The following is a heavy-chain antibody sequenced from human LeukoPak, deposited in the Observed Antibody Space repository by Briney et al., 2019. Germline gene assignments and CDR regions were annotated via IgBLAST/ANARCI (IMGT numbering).Heavy chain of an antibody. J-gene: IGHJ4*02. Sequence: PAETLSLTCSVSGGSISSTTYYLGWIRQPPGKGLEWVGSIYCSGSTYYNPSLKSRLTIFVDTSNTQISLQLSSVTAADTAVYYCASKYRAGDYFDYWGQGTLVTVSS. V-gene: IGHV4-39*01. CDR3: ASKYRAGDYFDY. CDR2: IYCSGST. D-gene: IGHD2-2*01. CDR1: GGSISSTTYY.